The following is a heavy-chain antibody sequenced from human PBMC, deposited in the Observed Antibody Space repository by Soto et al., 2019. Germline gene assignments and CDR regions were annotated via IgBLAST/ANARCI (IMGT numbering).Heavy chain of an antibody. J-gene: IGHJ3*02. CDR3: ATQDIVVVVAAEHAFDI. CDR1: GGTFSSYA. V-gene: IGHV1-69*13. CDR2: IIPIFGTA. Sequence: SVKVSCKASGGTFSSYAISWVPQAPGQGLEWMGGIIPIFGTANYAQKFQGRVTITADESTSTAYMELSSLRSEDTAVYYCATQDIVVVVAAEHAFDIWGQGTMVTV. D-gene: IGHD2-15*01.